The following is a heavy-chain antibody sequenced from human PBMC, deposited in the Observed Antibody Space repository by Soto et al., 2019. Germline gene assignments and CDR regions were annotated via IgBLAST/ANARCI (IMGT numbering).Heavy chain of an antibody. CDR1: GYTFTSYA. Sequence: ASVKVSCKASGYTFTSYAMHWVRQAPGQRLEWMGWINAGNGNTNYAQKLQGRVTMTTDTSTSTAYMELRSLRSDDTAVYYCAREGRMRWLQSWGQGTLVTVSS. CDR2: INAGNGNT. CDR3: AREGRMRWLQS. J-gene: IGHJ5*02. D-gene: IGHD5-12*01. V-gene: IGHV1-3*01.